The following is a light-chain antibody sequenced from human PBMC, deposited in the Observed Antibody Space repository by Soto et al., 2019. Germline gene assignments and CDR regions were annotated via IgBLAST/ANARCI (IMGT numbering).Light chain of an antibody. CDR1: QSVIGSQ. V-gene: IGKV3-20*01. J-gene: IGKJ4*01. CDR3: QQYGSSPLT. Sequence: EIVLTQSPGTLSLSPGDRATLSCRASQSVIGSQLAWYQQKPGQAPSVLIHAASRRATGIPDRFSGSGSGTGFTLTISRLEPEDFAVYYCQQYGSSPLTFGGGTKVEIK. CDR2: AAS.